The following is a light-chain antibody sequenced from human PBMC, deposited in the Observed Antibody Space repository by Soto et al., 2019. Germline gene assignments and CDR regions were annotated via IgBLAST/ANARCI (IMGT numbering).Light chain of an antibody. CDR3: ATWDDTLNGRA. CDR1: DSNIGSNS. J-gene: IGLJ2*01. Sequence: QSVLTQPPSASGTAGQVVTISCSGGDSNIGSNSVYWYQHLPRMAPKLLIYSSNQRPSGVPDRFSGSRSGTSASLAIVGLRSEDEAIYYCATWDDTLNGRAFGGGTKVTVL. CDR2: SSN. V-gene: IGLV1-47*02.